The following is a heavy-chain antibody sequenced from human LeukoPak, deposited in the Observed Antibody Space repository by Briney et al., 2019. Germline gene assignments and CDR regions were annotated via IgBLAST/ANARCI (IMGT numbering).Heavy chain of an antibody. Sequence: SETLSLTCAVYGGSFSGYYWSWIRQPPGKWLEWIGEINHSGSTNYNPSLKSRVTISVDTSKNQFSLKLSSVTAADTAVYYCARRSGYSGYDPLGYFDYWGQGTLVTVSS. V-gene: IGHV4-34*01. CDR3: ARRSGYSGYDPLGYFDY. D-gene: IGHD5-12*01. J-gene: IGHJ4*02. CDR1: GGSFSGYY. CDR2: INHSGST.